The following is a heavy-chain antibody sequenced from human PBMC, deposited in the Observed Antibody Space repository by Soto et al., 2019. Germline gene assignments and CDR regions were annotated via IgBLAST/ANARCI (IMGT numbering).Heavy chain of an antibody. V-gene: IGHV3-74*01. J-gene: IGHJ3*02. D-gene: IGHD1-1*01. CDR3: ARPKGTGSSAFDI. CDR2: INGDGSST. CDR1: GFTFSSYW. Sequence: GGSLRLSCAASGFTFSSYWMHWVRQAPGTGLVGVSRINGDGSSTNYADSVKGRFTISRDNAKNTLFLQMNSLRAEDTAVYYCARPKGTGSSAFDIWGQGTMVTVSS.